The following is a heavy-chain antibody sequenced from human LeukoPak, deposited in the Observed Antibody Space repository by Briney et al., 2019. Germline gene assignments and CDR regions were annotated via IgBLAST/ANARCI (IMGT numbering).Heavy chain of an antibody. CDR1: GYTFTNYG. CDR3: ARWDRSTAATFDF. Sequence: GASVKVSCTASGYTFTNYGFNWVRQAPGQGLEWMGWISAYNGNTRYAQKVQGRVTMTTDTSTNTAYMELRSLRSDDTAVYYFARWDRSTAATFDFWGQGTPGTVSS. D-gene: IGHD2-15*01. J-gene: IGHJ4*02. CDR2: ISAYNGNT. V-gene: IGHV1-18*01.